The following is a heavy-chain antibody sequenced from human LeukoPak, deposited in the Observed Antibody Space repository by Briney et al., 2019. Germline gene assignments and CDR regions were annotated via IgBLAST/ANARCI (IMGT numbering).Heavy chain of an antibody. CDR3: AREESSRLSAWFDP. CDR1: GGTFSSYA. V-gene: IGHV1-69*01. J-gene: IGHJ5*02. CDR2: IIPSFGTA. Sequence: SVKVSCKASGGTFSSYAISWVRQAPGQGLEWMGGIIPSFGTANYAQKFQGRVTITADESTSTAYMELSSLRSEDTAVYYCAREESSRLSAWFDPWGQGTLVTVSS. D-gene: IGHD6-13*01.